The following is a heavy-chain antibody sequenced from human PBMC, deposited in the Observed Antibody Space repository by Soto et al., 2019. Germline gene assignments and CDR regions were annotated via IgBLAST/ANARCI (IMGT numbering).Heavy chain of an antibody. J-gene: IGHJ4*02. CDR2: IYYTGST. V-gene: IGHV4-59*01. CDR3: AKYRRTEAEGFTLDY. Sequence: KTXETLCLTCAVSGYSISNYYWSWIRQPPGKRLEWIGYIYYTGSTTYNPSLESRVTMSVDTSKNQFSLKLSSVNAADTAVYYCAKYRRTEAEGFTLDYWGRGTLVTVSS. CDR1: GYSISNYY. D-gene: IGHD6-13*01.